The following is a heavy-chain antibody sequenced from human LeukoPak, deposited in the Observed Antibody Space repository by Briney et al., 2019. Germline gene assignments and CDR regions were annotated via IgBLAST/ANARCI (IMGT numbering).Heavy chain of an antibody. CDR2: IKQDGSER. CDR1: GFTLNGYW. CDR3: ARAAHSSSAF. Sequence: GGSLRLSCAASGFTLNGYWMSWVRQAPGRGLEWVANIKQDGSERYYVDSVKGRFTISRDNAKNSLYLQMDSLRAEDTAVYYCARAAHSSSAFWGQGTLVTVSS. D-gene: IGHD6-13*01. J-gene: IGHJ4*02. V-gene: IGHV3-7*01.